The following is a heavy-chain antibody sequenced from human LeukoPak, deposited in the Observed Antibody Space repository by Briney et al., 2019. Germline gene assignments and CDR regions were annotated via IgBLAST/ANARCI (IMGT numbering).Heavy chain of an antibody. D-gene: IGHD6-13*01. J-gene: IGHJ4*02. CDR1: GHTLSDLS. Sequence: ASVKVSCKVSGHTLSDLSTHWVRQAPGKGLEWMGGFDPENGKTVYVKKFQGRVTLTEDTSRDTGYMEVSSLRSEDTAVYYCGTKRWAAAGPIDFWGQGTLVTVSS. CDR3: GTKRWAAAGPIDF. V-gene: IGHV1-24*01. CDR2: FDPENGKT.